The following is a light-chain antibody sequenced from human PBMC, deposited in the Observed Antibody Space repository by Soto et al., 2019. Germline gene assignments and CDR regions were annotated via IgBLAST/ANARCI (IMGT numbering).Light chain of an antibody. CDR2: GAS. Sequence: EIVLSQDPVSLSLSQGARVSLSCRVSPRVSTTYLAWYQQKPGQAPRLLIYGASIRATGIPDRFSGSGSGTDFTLTIGRMEPEDFAVHYCPQPRTSPATFGGGTRLEIK. CDR3: PQPRTSPAT. V-gene: IGKV3-20*01. CDR1: PRVSTTY. J-gene: IGKJ5*01.